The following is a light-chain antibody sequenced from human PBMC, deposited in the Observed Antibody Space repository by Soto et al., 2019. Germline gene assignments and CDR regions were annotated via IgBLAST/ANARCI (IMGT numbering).Light chain of an antibody. V-gene: IGLV2-8*01. Sequence: QSALTQPPSASVSPGQSVTISCTGTSSDVGGYDFVSWYQQHPGKAPKLMIYEVTKRPPGVPDRFSGSKSGNTASLTVSGLQAEDEADYYCTSYAGSTNVVFGGGTKLTVL. CDR2: EVT. CDR1: SSDVGGYDF. J-gene: IGLJ2*01. CDR3: TSYAGSTNVV.